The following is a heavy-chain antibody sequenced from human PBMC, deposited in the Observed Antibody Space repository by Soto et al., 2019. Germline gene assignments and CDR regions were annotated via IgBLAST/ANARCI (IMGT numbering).Heavy chain of an antibody. CDR1: GVSISSYY. CDR3: ARANLGGITSAGMDY. Sequence: PSETLSLTCTVSGVSISSYYWSWIRQPPGKGLEWIGYVSYRTTTNNNPSLESRVIMSLDTSKNQISLKLSSVTAADTAVYYCARANLGGITSAGMDYWGQGTLVTVSS. D-gene: IGHD6-13*01. CDR2: VSYRTTT. V-gene: IGHV4-59*01. J-gene: IGHJ4*02.